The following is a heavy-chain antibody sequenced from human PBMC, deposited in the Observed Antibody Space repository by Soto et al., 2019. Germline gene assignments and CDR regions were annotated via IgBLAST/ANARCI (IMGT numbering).Heavy chain of an antibody. CDR3: ARQAVGYSYYYGMDV. J-gene: IGHJ6*02. CDR1: GYSFTSYW. CDR2: IYPGDSDT. Sequence: GESLKISCKGSGYSFTSYWISWVRQMPGKGLEWMGIIYPGDSDTRYSPSFQGQVTISADKSISTAYLQWSSLKASDTAMYYCARQAVGYSYYYGMDVWGQGTTVTVSS. D-gene: IGHD5-18*01. V-gene: IGHV5-51*01.